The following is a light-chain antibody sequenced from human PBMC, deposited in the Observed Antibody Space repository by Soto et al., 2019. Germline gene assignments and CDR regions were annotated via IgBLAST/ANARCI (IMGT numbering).Light chain of an antibody. V-gene: IGLV3-21*04. CDR2: YDS. Sequence: SYELTQPPSVSVAPEKTATITCGGDNIGINAVHWYQQKPGQAPLLVVYYDSDRPSGIPERFSGSTSGNTATLTISRVEAGDEADYYCQLWNSSSYQGVFGGGTKLTVL. CDR1: NIGINA. CDR3: QLWNSSSYQGV. J-gene: IGLJ3*02.